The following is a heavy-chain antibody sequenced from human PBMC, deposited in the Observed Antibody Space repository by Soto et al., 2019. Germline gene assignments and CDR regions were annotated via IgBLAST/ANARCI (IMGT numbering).Heavy chain of an antibody. V-gene: IGHV6-1*01. J-gene: IGHJ6*03. CDR3: AGTTSHQWYYMDV. CDR1: EDSVSRNSAA. D-gene: IGHD1-7*01. Sequence: LHTLSLTGVISEDSVSRNSAAWNWKRLSPSRGLEWLARTYYRSRWYNDYAVSVRSRITVNPDTSKNQFSLQLTSVTPEDTAVYYCAGTTSHQWYYMDVWGKGTTVTVSS. CDR2: TYYRSRWYN.